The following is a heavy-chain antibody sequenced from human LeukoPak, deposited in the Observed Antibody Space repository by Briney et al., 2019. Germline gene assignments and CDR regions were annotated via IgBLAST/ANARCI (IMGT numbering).Heavy chain of an antibody. V-gene: IGHV1-18*01. J-gene: IGHJ6*03. CDR1: GYTFTSYG. CDR2: ISAYNGNT. CDR3: ARDLPDRYYDFWSGYYLGYYMDV. Sequence: ASVKVSCKASGYTFTSYGISWVRQAPGQGLEWMGWISAYNGNTNYAQKLQGRVTMTTDTSTSTAYMELRSLRSDDTAVYYCARDLPDRYYDFWSGYYLGYYMDVWGKGTTVTVSS. D-gene: IGHD3-3*01.